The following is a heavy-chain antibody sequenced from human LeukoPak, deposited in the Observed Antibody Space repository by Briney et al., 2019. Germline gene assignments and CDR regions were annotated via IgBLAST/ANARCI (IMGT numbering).Heavy chain of an antibody. CDR2: IIPILGIA. CDR3: ARDTVLRGATMVY. CDR1: GGTFSSYA. D-gene: IGHD1-26*01. V-gene: IGHV1-69*04. Sequence: GASVKVSCKASGGTFSSYAISWVRQAPGQGLEWMGRIIPILGIANYAQKFQGRVTITADKSTSTANMELSSLRSEDTAVYYCARDTVLRGATMVYWSQGTLVTVSS. J-gene: IGHJ4*02.